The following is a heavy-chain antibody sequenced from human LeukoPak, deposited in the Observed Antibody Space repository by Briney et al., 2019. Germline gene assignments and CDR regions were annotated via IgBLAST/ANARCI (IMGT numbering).Heavy chain of an antibody. V-gene: IGHV1-2*02. CDR2: LDPNSFAT. CDR1: GYTFTGYY. CDR3: ARSHPYDILTGYYLDV. D-gene: IGHD3-9*01. Sequence: ASVKVSCKASGYTFTGYYIHWVRQAPGQRLEWMGWLDPNSFATSYEQKFQGRVTMTRDTSISTAYMELSRLRSDDTAVYYCARSHPYDILTGYYLDVWGKGTTVTVSS. J-gene: IGHJ6*04.